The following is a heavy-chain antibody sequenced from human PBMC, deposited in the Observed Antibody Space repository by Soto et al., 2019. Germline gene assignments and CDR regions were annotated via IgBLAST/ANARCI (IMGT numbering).Heavy chain of an antibody. CDR1: GFTFTSSA. CDR2: ISSSSSYT. J-gene: IGHJ3*02. CDR3: ARVLLWFGTAGDAFDI. D-gene: IGHD3-10*01. V-gene: IGHV3-11*06. Sequence: PGGSLRLSCAASGFTFTSSAMSWVRQAPGKGLEWVSYISSSSSYTNYADSVKGRFTISRDNAKNSLYLQMNSLRAEDTAVYYCARVLLWFGTAGDAFDIWGQGTMVTVSS.